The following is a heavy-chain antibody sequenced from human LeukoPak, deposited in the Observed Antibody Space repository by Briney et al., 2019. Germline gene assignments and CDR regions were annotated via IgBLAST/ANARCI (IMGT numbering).Heavy chain of an antibody. J-gene: IGHJ6*03. CDR1: GGSIRSYY. Sequence: SETLSLTCTVSGGSIRSYYWGWIRQPPGKGLEWIGSIYYSGSTYYNPSLKSRVTISVDTSKNQFSLKLSSVTAADTAVYYCAREAPFYYYYYMDVWGKGTTVTVSS. CDR3: AREAPFYYYYYMDV. V-gene: IGHV4-39*07. CDR2: IYYSGST.